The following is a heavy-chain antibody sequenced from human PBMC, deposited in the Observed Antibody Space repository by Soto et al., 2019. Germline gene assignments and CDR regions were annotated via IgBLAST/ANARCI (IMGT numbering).Heavy chain of an antibody. J-gene: IGHJ4*02. Sequence: GGSLRLSCAASGFTFSSYGMHWVRQAPGKGLEWVAVIWYDGSNKYYADAVKGRFTISRDNSKNTLYLQMNSLSAEDTDVYYCARDPYSSSWYAIDYWGQGTMVTVSS. D-gene: IGHD6-13*01. V-gene: IGHV3-33*01. CDR1: GFTFSSYG. CDR3: ARDPYSSSWYAIDY. CDR2: IWYDGSNK.